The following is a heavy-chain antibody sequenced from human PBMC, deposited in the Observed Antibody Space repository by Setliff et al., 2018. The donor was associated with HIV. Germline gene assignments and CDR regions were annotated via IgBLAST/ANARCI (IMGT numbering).Heavy chain of an antibody. CDR3: ARDGRHDRNRWYVTHQYFKY. CDR1: GGSFTGFY. CDR2: IYSSGST. J-gene: IGHJ1*01. V-gene: IGHV4-34*01. Sequence: SETLSLTCAVYGGSFTGFYWRWIRQPPGKGLEWIGSIYSSGSTYYNPSLKSRVTISVDTSKKQFSLRLSSVTAADTAVYYCARDGRHDRNRWYVTHQYFKYWGQGTLVTVSS. D-gene: IGHD2-15*01.